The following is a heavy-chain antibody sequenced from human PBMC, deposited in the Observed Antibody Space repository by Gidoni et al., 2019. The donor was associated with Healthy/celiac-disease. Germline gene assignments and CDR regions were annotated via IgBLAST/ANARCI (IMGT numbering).Heavy chain of an antibody. Sequence: EVQLVESGGGLVKPGGSLRLSCAASGFPFSSYSMNWVRQAPGKGLEWVSSISSSSSYIYYADSVKGRFTISRDNAKNSLYPQMNSLRAEDTAVYYCARDVHYYDSSGYPTPGDYWGQGTLVTVSS. J-gene: IGHJ4*02. CDR3: ARDVHYYDSSGYPTPGDY. CDR2: ISSSSSYI. V-gene: IGHV3-21*01. D-gene: IGHD3-22*01. CDR1: GFPFSSYS.